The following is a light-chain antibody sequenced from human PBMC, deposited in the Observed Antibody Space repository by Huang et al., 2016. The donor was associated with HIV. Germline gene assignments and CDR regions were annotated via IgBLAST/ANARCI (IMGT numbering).Light chain of an antibody. V-gene: IGKV3-15*01. Sequence: EIAMTQSPATLSVSPWARATLSCRASQSVDSNLAWYQLKPDEAPRLVIYAASTRATGIPHRFSGSGSGTEFTLTITSLQSEDFAVYCCQQYYNWPPRYTFGQGTKLEIK. CDR3: QQYYNWPPRYT. CDR1: QSVDSN. CDR2: AAS. J-gene: IGKJ2*01.